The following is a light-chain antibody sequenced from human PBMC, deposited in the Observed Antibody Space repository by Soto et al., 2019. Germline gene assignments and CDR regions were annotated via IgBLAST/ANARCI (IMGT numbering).Light chain of an antibody. CDR1: QDINNY. CDR3: QQYDNLPLT. J-gene: IGKJ4*01. V-gene: IGKV1-33*01. CDR2: DAS. Sequence: DIQMTQSPSSLSASVGDRVTITCQASQDINNYLNWYQQKPGKAPKLLINDASNLETGVPSRFSGSGSGTDFSFTISTLQAEDIATYYGQQYDNLPLTFGGGTKVEIK.